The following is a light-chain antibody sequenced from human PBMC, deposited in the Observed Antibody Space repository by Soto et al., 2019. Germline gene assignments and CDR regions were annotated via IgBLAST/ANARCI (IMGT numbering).Light chain of an antibody. Sequence: QSVLTQPASVSGSPGQSITISCTGTSSDVGVYNLVSWYQQHPDKAPKLMIYEGSKRPSGVSTRFSGSKSGNTATLTISGIMDKEEDNSSCSSYAGSSILLFGGGTKLTVL. J-gene: IGLJ2*01. CDR2: EGS. CDR3: SSYAGSSILL. V-gene: IGLV2-23*01. CDR1: SSDVGVYNL.